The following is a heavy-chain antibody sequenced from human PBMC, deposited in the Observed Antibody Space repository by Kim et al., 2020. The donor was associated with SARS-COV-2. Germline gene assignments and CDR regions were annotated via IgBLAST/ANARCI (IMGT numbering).Heavy chain of an antibody. J-gene: IGHJ4*02. V-gene: IGHV3-15*01. D-gene: IGHD1-26*01. Sequence: GGSLRLSCAASGFDFSPAWMSWVRQAPGKGLESIGRIKSKGSGGTAEYAAPVTGRFTISRDDSKNAVYLQMNRLKTEDTGIYYCTWDDRSKNDYWGQGALVTVSS. CDR3: TWDDRSKNDY. CDR2: IKSKGSGGTA. CDR1: GFDFSPAW.